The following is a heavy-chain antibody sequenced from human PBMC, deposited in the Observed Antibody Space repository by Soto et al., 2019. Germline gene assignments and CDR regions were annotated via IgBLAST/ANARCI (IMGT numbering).Heavy chain of an antibody. V-gene: IGHV3-53*01. CDR1: GFTFSDYP. CDR2: IYSGGTT. D-gene: IGHD3-3*01. J-gene: IGHJ6*02. CDR3: ARGLDFWSGYYDQYYYGLDV. Sequence: LRLSCAASGFTFSDYPMNWVRQAPGKGLEWVSLIYSGGTTHYADSVKGRFTISRDNSKNTLYFQMNSLRAEDTAVYYCARGLDFWSGYYDQYYYGLDVWGQGTTVTVSS.